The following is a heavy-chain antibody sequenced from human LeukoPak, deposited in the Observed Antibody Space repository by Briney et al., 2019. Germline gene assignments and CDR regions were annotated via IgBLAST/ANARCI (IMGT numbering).Heavy chain of an antibody. Sequence: GGSLRLSCSASGFTFSTYSLTWVRQAPGKGPEWVSYISHSSSPTYYTYSVKGRFTISRDNAKNSLYLQMNSLRDEDTAVYYCARDNSVRDEAWWFNPWGQGTLVTVSS. CDR2: ISHSSSPT. D-gene: IGHD5-24*01. V-gene: IGHV3-48*02. CDR3: ARDNSVRDEAWWFNP. CDR1: GFTFSTYS. J-gene: IGHJ5*02.